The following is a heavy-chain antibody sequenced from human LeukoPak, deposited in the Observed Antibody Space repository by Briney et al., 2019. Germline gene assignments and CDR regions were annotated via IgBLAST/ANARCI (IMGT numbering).Heavy chain of an antibody. Sequence: ASVKVSCKASGYTFTSYDINWVRQATGQGLEWMGWMNPNSGNTGYAQKLQGRVTMTTDTSTSTAYMELRSLRSDDTAVCYCARAAPNCSGGSCYLLDYWGQGTLVTVSS. CDR3: ARAAPNCSGGSCYLLDY. J-gene: IGHJ4*02. CDR2: MNPNSGNT. CDR1: GYTFTSYD. V-gene: IGHV1-8*01. D-gene: IGHD2-15*01.